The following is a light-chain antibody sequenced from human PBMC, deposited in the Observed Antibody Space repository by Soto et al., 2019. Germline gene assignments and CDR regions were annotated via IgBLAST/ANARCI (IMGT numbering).Light chain of an antibody. Sequence: DIQMTQSPSTLSGSVGDRVTITCRASQTISSWLAWYQQKPGKAPKLLIYKASTLKSGVPSRFSGSGSGTEFTLTISSLQPDDFAAYYCQHYNSFPWTLGQGTKVDI. CDR2: KAS. CDR3: QHYNSFPWT. J-gene: IGKJ1*01. V-gene: IGKV1-5*03. CDR1: QTISSW.